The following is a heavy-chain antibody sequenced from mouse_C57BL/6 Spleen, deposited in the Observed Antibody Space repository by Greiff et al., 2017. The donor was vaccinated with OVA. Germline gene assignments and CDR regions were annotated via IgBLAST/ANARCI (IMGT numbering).Heavy chain of an antibody. CDR1: GYTFTSYW. Sequence: QVQLKESGAELVKPGASVKLSCKASGYTFTSYWMHWVKQRPGQGLEWIGMIHPNSGSTNYNEKFKSKATLTVDKSSSTAYMQLSSLTSEDSAVYYCASYDYDGLYYAMDYWGQGTSVTVSS. CDR3: ASYDYDGLYYAMDY. J-gene: IGHJ4*01. D-gene: IGHD2-4*01. CDR2: IHPNSGST. V-gene: IGHV1-64*01.